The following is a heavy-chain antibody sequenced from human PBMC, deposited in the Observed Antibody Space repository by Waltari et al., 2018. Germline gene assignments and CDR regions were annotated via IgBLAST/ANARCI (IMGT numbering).Heavy chain of an antibody. V-gene: IGHV3-7*01. Sequence: EVQLVESGGGLVQPGGSLRLSCAASGFTFSSYWMSWVRQAPGKGLEWVANIKQDGSEKYYVDSVKGRFTISRDNAKNLLYLQMNSLRAEDTAVYYCARVAPAGTGAFDIWGQGTMVTVSS. J-gene: IGHJ3*02. CDR2: IKQDGSEK. D-gene: IGHD6-13*01. CDR1: GFTFSSYW. CDR3: ARVAPAGTGAFDI.